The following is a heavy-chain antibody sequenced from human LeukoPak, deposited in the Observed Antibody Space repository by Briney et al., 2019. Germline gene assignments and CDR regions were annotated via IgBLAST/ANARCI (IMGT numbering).Heavy chain of an antibody. CDR1: GYTFINYG. J-gene: IGHJ4*02. CDR3: ARALSRGYSGYDYGLGY. V-gene: IGHV1-18*01. Sequence: ASVKVSCKASGYTFINYGVTWVRQAPGQGLEWMGWVSASNGNTNYAQKLQGRVTMTTETSTSTAYMELRSLRSDDTAVYYCARALSRGYSGYDYGLGYWGQGTLVTVSS. D-gene: IGHD5-12*01. CDR2: VSASNGNT.